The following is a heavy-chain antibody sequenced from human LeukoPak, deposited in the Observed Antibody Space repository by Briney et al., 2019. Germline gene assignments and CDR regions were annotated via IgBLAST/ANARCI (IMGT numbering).Heavy chain of an antibody. D-gene: IGHD3-22*01. V-gene: IGHV3-21*01. J-gene: IGHJ4*02. CDR1: GFTFSSYS. CDR2: ISSSSSYI. CDR3: ASLPYDSSGYSPY. Sequence: GSLRLSCAASGFTFSSYSMNWVRQAPGKGLEWVSSISSSSSYIYYADSVKGRFTVSRDNAKNSLYLQMNSLRAEDTAVYYCASLPYDSSGYSPYWGQGTLVTVSS.